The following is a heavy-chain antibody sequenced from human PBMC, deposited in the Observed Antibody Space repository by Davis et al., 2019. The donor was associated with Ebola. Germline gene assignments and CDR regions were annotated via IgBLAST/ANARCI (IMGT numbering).Heavy chain of an antibody. J-gene: IGHJ3*02. CDR3: ERPWYSGTYYDAYDI. V-gene: IGHV4-59*01. CDR1: GGSINGYY. Sequence: MPSETLSLTCTVSGGSINGYYWSWIRQSPGKGLEWIGFIYFSGRATYSPSLKSRVTMSVDTSKNQFSLKLISVTAADTAVYYCERPWYSGTYYDAYDIWGQGTMVAVSS. D-gene: IGHD1-26*01. CDR2: IYFSGRA.